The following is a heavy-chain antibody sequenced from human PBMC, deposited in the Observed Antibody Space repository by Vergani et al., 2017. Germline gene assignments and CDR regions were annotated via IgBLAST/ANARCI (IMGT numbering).Heavy chain of an antibody. J-gene: IGHJ4*02. CDR3: ARGGITGTKGLDY. CDR2: IGTAGDK. CDR1: GFTFSSYD. Sequence: EVQLVESGGGLVQPGGSLRLSCAASGFTFSSYDLHWVRQATGKGLEWVSAIGTAGDKYYPGSVKGRFTISRENAKHYLSLQMNSLRAGDTAVYYCARGGITGTKGLDYWGQGTRVTVSS. D-gene: IGHD1-20*01. V-gene: IGHV3-13*01.